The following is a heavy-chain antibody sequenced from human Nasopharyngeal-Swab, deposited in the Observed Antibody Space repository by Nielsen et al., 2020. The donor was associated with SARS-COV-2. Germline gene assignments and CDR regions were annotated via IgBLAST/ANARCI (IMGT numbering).Heavy chain of an antibody. CDR3: ARGRGGGYDPWGYYYYDMDV. CDR1: GFTFSSYA. V-gene: IGHV3-30-3*01. Sequence: GGSLRLSCAASGFTFSSYAMHWVRQPPGKGLEWVAVISYDGSTKYYADSVKGRFTISRDNSKNTLYLQMNSLRAEDTAVYYCARGRGGGYDPWGYYYYDMDVWGHGTTVTVSS. CDR2: ISYDGSTK. J-gene: IGHJ6*02. D-gene: IGHD5-12*01.